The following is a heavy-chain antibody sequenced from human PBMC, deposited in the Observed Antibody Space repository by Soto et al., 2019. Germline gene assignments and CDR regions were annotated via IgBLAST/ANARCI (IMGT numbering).Heavy chain of an antibody. J-gene: IGHJ4*02. CDR1: GASFTDGSLF. V-gene: IGHV4-39*07. CDR3: AREGLARTFDY. Sequence: SETLSLTCTVSGASFTDGSLFWGWIRQSPGKGVEWIASTYIGGSTYYNPSLKSRVTISVDTSKNQFSLKLSSVTAADTAVYYCAREGLARTFDYWGQGTLVTVSS. D-gene: IGHD6-19*01. CDR2: TYIGGST.